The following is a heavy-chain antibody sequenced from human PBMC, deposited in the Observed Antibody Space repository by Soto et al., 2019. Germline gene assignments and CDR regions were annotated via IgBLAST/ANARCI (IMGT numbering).Heavy chain of an antibody. CDR2: FDPEDGET. V-gene: IGHV1-24*01. Sequence: ASVKVSCKVSGYTLTELSMHWVRQAPGKGLEWMGGFDPEDGETIYAQKFQGRVTMTEDTSTDTAYMELSSLRSEDTAVYYCATWTTYYYGSGDLGAFDIWGQGTMVTVSS. CDR1: GYTLTELS. J-gene: IGHJ3*02. CDR3: ATWTTYYYGSGDLGAFDI. D-gene: IGHD3-10*01.